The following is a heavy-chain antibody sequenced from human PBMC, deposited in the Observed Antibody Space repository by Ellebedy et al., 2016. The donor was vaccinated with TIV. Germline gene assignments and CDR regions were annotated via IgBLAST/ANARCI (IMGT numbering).Heavy chain of an antibody. V-gene: IGHV5-10-1*01. D-gene: IGHD3-9*01. CDR2: LDPSGSYA. J-gene: IGHJ5*02. CDR3: ARGDIVIGGGRNWFDP. Sequence: GESLKIPCKASGYSFTTYFITWVRQLPGKGLEWMGRLDPSGSYAVYSPSFQGHVTISADKSITTSYLQWTSLQASDTAMYYCARGDIVIGGGRNWFDPWGQGTLVTVSS. CDR1: GYSFTTYF.